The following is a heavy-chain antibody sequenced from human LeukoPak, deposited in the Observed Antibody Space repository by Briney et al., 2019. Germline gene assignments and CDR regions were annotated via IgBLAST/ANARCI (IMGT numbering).Heavy chain of an antibody. D-gene: IGHD1-7*01. CDR1: GYAFTGYY. V-gene: IGHV1-2*02. J-gene: IGHJ3*02. Sequence: ASVKVSCKASGYAFTGYYMHWVRQAPGQGLEWMGWINPNSGGTNYAQRFQGRVTMTRDTSISTAYMELSRLRSDDTAVYYCARDHDKFRTTGPAFDIWGQGTMVTVS. CDR3: ARDHDKFRTTGPAFDI. CDR2: INPNSGGT.